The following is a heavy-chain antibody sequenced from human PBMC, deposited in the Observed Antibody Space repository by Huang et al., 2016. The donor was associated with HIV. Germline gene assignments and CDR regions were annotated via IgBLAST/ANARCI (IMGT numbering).Heavy chain of an antibody. CDR1: GGTFNSYD. V-gene: IGHV1-69*13. CDR2: IIPIFGRA. D-gene: IGHD3-9*01. CDR3: ARRYYDTLTGLFNYRDV. J-gene: IGHJ6*03. Sequence: KPGSSVKVSCKTSGGTFNSYDISWVRQAPGQGLEWMGGIIPIFGRANYAQNFQGRITITADESTRTVYMELSSLRSEDTAMYYCARRYYDTLTGLFNYRDVWGKVTMVIVSS.